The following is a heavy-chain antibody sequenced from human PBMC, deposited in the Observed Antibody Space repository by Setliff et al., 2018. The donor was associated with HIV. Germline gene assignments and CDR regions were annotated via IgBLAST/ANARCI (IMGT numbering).Heavy chain of an antibody. J-gene: IGHJ3*02. CDR3: AIRREVVVATTRRGLDI. CDR1: GYTFTTYD. V-gene: IGHV1-8*02. Sequence: ASVTVSCKASGYTFTTYDINWVRQAAGQGLEWMGWMNPNSGNTDYAQRFQGRLTMTRNTSISTAYMELNSLMSEDTAVYFCAIRREVVVATTRRGLDIWGQGTMVTVSS. CDR2: MNPNSGNT. D-gene: IGHD2-15*01.